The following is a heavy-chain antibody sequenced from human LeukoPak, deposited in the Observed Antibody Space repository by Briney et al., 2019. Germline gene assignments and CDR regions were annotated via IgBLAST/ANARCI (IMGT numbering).Heavy chain of an antibody. J-gene: IGHJ4*02. CDR3: ARDRGGSYSAIDY. V-gene: IGHV3-21*01. CDR1: GFTFSSYS. Sequence: EGSLRLSCAASGFTFSSYSMNWVRQAPGKGLEWVSSISSSRSYIYYADSVKGRFTISRDNAKNSLYLQMNSLRAEDTAVYYCARDRGGSYSAIDYWGQGTLVTVSS. CDR2: ISSSRSYI. D-gene: IGHD1-26*01.